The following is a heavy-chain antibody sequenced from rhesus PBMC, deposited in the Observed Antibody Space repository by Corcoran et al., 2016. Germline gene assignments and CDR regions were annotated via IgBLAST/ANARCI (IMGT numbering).Heavy chain of an antibody. D-gene: IGHD3-16*01. V-gene: IGHV3-178*01. CDR2: ISNGGGST. CDR3: ARGGKVVVITDNRFDV. CDR1: GFTFSDYY. Sequence: EVQLVASGGGLVQPGGSLSLSCAASGFTFSDYYRDWVRQASGKGLEWVSRISNGGGSTWYADSVKGRVTISRENAKNTLYFQMNSLRAEDTAVYYCARGGKVVVITDNRFDVWGPGVLVTVSS. J-gene: IGHJ5-1*01.